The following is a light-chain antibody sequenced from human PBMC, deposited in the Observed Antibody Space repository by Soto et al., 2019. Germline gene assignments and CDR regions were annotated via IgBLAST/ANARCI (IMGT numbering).Light chain of an antibody. J-gene: IGKJ1*01. Sequence: DIQMTQSPSTLSGSVGDRVTITCRASQTISSWLPWYQQKPGKAPKLLIYKASTLKSGVPSRFSGSGSGTEFTLTISSLQPDDFATYYCQHYNSYSEAFGQGTKVDLK. CDR2: KAS. CDR3: QHYNSYSEA. CDR1: QTISSW. V-gene: IGKV1-5*03.